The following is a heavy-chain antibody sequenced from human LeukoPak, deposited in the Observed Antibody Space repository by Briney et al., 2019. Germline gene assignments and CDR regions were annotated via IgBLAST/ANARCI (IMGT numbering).Heavy chain of an antibody. Sequence: SETLSLTCSVSGYSINSQYWSWIRQPPGKELEWIGYILYGGSSSYNPSLRSRVTMSFYTSKNQFSLQLSSVTTADTAVYYCARGIPLANLVFDFWGQGTLFAVSS. CDR2: ILYGGSS. V-gene: IGHV4-59*11. J-gene: IGHJ4*02. CDR3: ARGIPLANLVFDF. CDR1: GYSINSQY. D-gene: IGHD2-8*02.